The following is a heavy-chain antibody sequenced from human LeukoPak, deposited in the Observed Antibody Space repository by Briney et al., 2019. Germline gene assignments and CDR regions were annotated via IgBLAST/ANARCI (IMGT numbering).Heavy chain of an antibody. D-gene: IGHD1-26*01. CDR2: ISSTSNPI. V-gene: IGHV3-48*02. CDR3: ARAGVGARFEDY. Sequence: PGGSLRLSCAASGFTFSDYNMNWVRQAPGKGLEWLSYISSTSNPIYYPDSVKGRFTISRDNAKNSLYLQMNSLRDEDTAVYYCARAGVGARFEDYWGQGTLVTVSS. CDR1: GFTFSDYN. J-gene: IGHJ4*02.